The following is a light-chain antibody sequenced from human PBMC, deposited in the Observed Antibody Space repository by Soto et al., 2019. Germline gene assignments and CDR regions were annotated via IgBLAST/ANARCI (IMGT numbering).Light chain of an antibody. CDR1: QSISTW. CDR2: KAS. J-gene: IGKJ1*01. V-gene: IGKV1-5*03. Sequence: DIQMTQSPSTLSASVGDRVTITCRASQSISTWLAGYQQKPGKAPEILIYKASSLRSGVPSRFSGSGSGTEFTLNISSLQPNDFATYYCQQYIKRGTFGQGTTVEVK. CDR3: QQYIKRGT.